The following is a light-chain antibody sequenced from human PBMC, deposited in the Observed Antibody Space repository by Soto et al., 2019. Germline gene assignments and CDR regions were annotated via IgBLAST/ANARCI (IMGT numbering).Light chain of an antibody. CDR2: DIN. Sequence: QSVLTQPASVSGSPGQSITISCTGTSSDVGNYIVVSWYRQHRGKAPKLMIYDINNRPSGVSNRFSGSKSGNTASLTISGLQAEDEADYYCVSYTTSASYVFGTGTKGTVL. J-gene: IGLJ1*01. CDR3: VSYTTSASYV. CDR1: SSDVGNYIV. V-gene: IGLV2-14*01.